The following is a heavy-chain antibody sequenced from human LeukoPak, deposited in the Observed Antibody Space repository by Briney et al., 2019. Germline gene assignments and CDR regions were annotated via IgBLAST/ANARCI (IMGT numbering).Heavy chain of an antibody. CDR3: ARGPAGRCSSTSCYTPGYYYYMDV. Sequence: SETLSLTCAVYGGSFSGYYWSWVRQPPGKGLEWIGEINHSGSTNYNPSLKSRVTISVDTSNNQFSLKLSSVTAADTAVYYCARGPAGRCSSTSCYTPGYYYYMDVWGKGTTVTVSS. V-gene: IGHV4-34*01. D-gene: IGHD2-2*02. CDR1: GGSFSGYY. CDR2: INHSGST. J-gene: IGHJ6*03.